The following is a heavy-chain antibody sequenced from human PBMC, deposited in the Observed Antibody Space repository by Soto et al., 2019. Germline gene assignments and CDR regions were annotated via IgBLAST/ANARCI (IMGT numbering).Heavy chain of an antibody. CDR3: ASDGLVAGYYYYGMDV. D-gene: IGHD6-19*01. Sequence: SVKVSCEASGGTFSSYAISWVRQAPGQGLEWMGGIIPIFGTANYAQKFQGRVTITADESTSTAYMELSSLRSEDTAEYYCASDGLVAGYYYYGMDVWGQGTTVTVSS. J-gene: IGHJ6*02. CDR2: IIPIFGTA. V-gene: IGHV1-69*13. CDR1: GGTFSSYA.